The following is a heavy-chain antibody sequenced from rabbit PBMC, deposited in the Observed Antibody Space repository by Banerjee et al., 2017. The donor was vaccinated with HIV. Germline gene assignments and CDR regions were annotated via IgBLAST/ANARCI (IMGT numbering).Heavy chain of an antibody. Sequence: QLKETGGGLVQPGGSLTLSCKASGFDFSSYYMSWVRQAPGKGLEWIGIIYAGKGSTDYASWVNGRFTISSDNAQNTVDLQMNSLTAADTATYFCARGPPYASSSGYYIRMDFYFNLWGPGTLVTVS. CDR3: ARGPPYASSSGYYIRMDFYFNL. CDR1: GFDFSSYY. CDR2: IYAGKGST. V-gene: IGHV1S7*01. J-gene: IGHJ4*01. D-gene: IGHD1-1*01.